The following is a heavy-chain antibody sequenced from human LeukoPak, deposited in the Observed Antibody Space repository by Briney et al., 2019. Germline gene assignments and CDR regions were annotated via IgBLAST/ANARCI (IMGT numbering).Heavy chain of an antibody. D-gene: IGHD6-19*01. CDR1: GFTFSGYW. CDR2: IKQDGTEK. Sequence: GGSLRLSCAASGFTFSGYWMSWLRQAPGKGLEWVANIKQDGTEKYYVDSVKGRFIISRDNAKNSLYLQMNSLSAEDTAVYYCARDGSGWSVYWGQGTLVTVSS. J-gene: IGHJ4*02. V-gene: IGHV3-7*01. CDR3: ARDGSGWSVY.